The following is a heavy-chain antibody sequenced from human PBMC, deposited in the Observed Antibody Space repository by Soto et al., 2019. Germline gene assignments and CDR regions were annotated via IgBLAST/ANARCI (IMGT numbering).Heavy chain of an antibody. CDR1: GFTFSGSA. D-gene: IGHD3-22*01. V-gene: IGHV3-73*01. CDR3: TRHRYYYDSSGYYGPPGYYYGMDV. J-gene: IGHJ6*02. CDR2: IRSKASSYAT. Sequence: GGSLRLSCAASGFTFSGSAMHWVRQASGKGLEWVGRIRSKASSYATAYAASVKGRFTISRDDSKNTAYLQMNSLKTEDTAVYYCTRHRYYYDSSGYYGPPGYYYGMDVWGQGTTVTV.